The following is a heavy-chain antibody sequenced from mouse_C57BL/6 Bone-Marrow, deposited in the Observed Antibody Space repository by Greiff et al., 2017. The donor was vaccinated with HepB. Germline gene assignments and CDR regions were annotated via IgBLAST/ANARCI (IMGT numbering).Heavy chain of an antibody. V-gene: IGHV2-5*01. J-gene: IGHJ4*01. D-gene: IGHD1-1*01. CDR1: GFSLTSYG. Sequence: VQLQQSGPGLVQPSQSLSITCTVSGFSLTSYGVHWVRQSPGKGLEWLGVIWRGGSTDYNAAFMSRLSITKDNSKSQVFFKMNSLQADDTAIYYCAKKGGRCITTVVDIWAMDYWGQGTSVTVSS. CDR2: IWRGGST. CDR3: AKKGGRCITTVVDIWAMDY.